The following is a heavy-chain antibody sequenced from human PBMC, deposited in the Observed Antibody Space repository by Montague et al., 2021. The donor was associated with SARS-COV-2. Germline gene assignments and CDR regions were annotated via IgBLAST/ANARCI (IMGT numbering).Heavy chain of an antibody. CDR3: ARHCRGNSCYLCESYYAMDV. CDR1: GASISSSSYY. V-gene: IGHV4-39*01. D-gene: IGHD2-15*01. J-gene: IGHJ6*02. CDR2: NNYSTTT. Sequence: SETRSLTCTVSGASISSSSYYWIWIPQSPGKGLIWIASNNYSTTTNSYLSVEIRVTQSADRSNNQFSLRLRSVTAADAAIYVCARHCRGNSCYLCESYYAMDVGSQGPTVTVSS.